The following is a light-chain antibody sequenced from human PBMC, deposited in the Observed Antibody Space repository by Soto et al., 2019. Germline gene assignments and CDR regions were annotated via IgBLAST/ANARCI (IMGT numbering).Light chain of an antibody. V-gene: IGKV3-15*01. J-gene: IGKJ2*01. CDR3: HQYNNSPPDT. Sequence: EIVMTQSPATLSVSPGATATLSCRASQTLRNNLAWYQQKPGQAPRLLIYAASTRATGIPARFSGSGSGTEFTLTISNLQSEDFAVYFCHQYNNSPPDTFGQGTKLELK. CDR1: QTLRNN. CDR2: AAS.